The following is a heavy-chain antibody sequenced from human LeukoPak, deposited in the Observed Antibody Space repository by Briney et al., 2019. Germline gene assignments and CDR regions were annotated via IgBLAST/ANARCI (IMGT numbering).Heavy chain of an antibody. V-gene: IGHV3-74*01. J-gene: IGHJ5*02. CDR1: GFTFSSYW. CDR3: ARDAGDCGGDCPRWFDP. Sequence: GGSLRLSCAASGFTFSSYWMHWVRQAPGKGLVWVSCYNTCGYNRIYADSVKGRFTISRDNAKNTVDLPINSLRGEDTAVYYCARDAGDCGGDCPRWFDPWGEGTLVTVST. D-gene: IGHD2-21*02. CDR2: YNTCGYNR.